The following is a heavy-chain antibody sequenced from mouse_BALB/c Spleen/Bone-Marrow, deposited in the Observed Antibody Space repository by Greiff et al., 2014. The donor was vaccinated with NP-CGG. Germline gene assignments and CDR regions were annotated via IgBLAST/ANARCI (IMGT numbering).Heavy chain of an antibody. J-gene: IGHJ4*01. Sequence: DVMLVESGGGLVQPGGSRKLSCAASGITFSSFGMHWVRQAPEKGLEWVAYISSGSSTIYYADTVKGRFTISRDNPKNTLFLQMTSLRSKDTAMYYCARDYGYAMDYWGQGTSVTVSS. D-gene: IGHD1-1*01. CDR1: GITFSSFG. CDR3: ARDYGYAMDY. V-gene: IGHV5-17*02. CDR2: ISSGSSTI.